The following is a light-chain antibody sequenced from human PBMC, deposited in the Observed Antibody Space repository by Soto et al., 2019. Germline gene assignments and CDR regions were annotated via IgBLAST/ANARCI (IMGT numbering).Light chain of an antibody. Sequence: EIVMTQSPATLSASPGERATLSCRAIQSVSSNVAWYQLKPGQAPKLLIFVASYRATGIPAMCSGSGSGTEFTLTISSLQSEDFAIYFCQQCNSWPRTFGLGTRVEIK. CDR3: QQCNSWPRT. V-gene: IGKV3-15*01. J-gene: IGKJ1*01. CDR2: VAS. CDR1: QSVSSN.